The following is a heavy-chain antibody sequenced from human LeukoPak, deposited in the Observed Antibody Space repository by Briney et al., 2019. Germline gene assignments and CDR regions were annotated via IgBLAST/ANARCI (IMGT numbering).Heavy chain of an antibody. J-gene: IGHJ6*03. CDR3: ARQRPYCSGGSCYFMIYYYYMDV. CDR2: INHSGST. V-gene: IGHV4-34*01. Sequence: PSETLSLTCAVYGGSFSGYYWSWIRQPPGKGLEWIGEINHSGSTNYNPSLKSRVTISVDTSKNQFSLKLSSVTAADTAVYYCARQRPYCSGGSCYFMIYYYYMDVWGKGTTVTISS. D-gene: IGHD2-15*01. CDR1: GGSFSGYY.